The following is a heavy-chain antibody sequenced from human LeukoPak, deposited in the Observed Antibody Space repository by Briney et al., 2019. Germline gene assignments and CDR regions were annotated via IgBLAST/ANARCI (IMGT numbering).Heavy chain of an antibody. V-gene: IGHV4-34*01. J-gene: IGHJ4*02. D-gene: IGHD7-27*01. CDR1: GGSFSGYY. Sequence: SETLSLTCAVYGGSFSGYYWSWIRQPPGKGLEWIGEINHSGSTNYNPSLKSRVTISVDTSKNQFSLKLSSVTAADTAVYYCASEPGEVFDYWGQGTLVTVSS. CDR2: INHSGST. CDR3: ASEPGEVFDY.